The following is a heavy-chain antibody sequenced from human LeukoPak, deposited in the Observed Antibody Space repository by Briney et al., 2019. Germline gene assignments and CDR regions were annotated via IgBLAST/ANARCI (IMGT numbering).Heavy chain of an antibody. CDR3: ARARGSSSTIDY. CDR2: INANSGGT. CDR1: GSTFTGYY. Sequence: ASGTVSFTASGSTFTGYYMYWHRQAHGQGLELKGWINANSGGTNYAQKFQGRVTMTRDTSISTAYMELSRLRSDDTAVYYCARARGSSSTIDYWGQGTLVTVSS. J-gene: IGHJ4*02. D-gene: IGHD6-6*01. V-gene: IGHV1-2*02.